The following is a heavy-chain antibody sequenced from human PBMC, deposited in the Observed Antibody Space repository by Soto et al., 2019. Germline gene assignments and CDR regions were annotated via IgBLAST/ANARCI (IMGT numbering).Heavy chain of an antibody. V-gene: IGHV1-2*04. J-gene: IGHJ6*02. CDR3: ARNPVAGISGYYYGMDV. D-gene: IGHD6-19*01. CDR1: GYTFTGYY. CDR2: INPNSGGT. Sequence: APVKVSCKASGYTFTGYYMHWVRQAPGQGLEWMGWINPNSGGTNYAQKFQGWVTMTRDTSISTAYMELSRLRSDDTAVYYCARNPVAGISGYYYGMDVWGQGTTVTVSS.